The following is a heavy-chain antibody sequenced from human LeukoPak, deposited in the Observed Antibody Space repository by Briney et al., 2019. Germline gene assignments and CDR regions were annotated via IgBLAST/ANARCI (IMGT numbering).Heavy chain of an antibody. J-gene: IGHJ4*02. CDR3: ARGIVEMATKAKRGFDY. CDR1: GGSISSGGYY. D-gene: IGHD5-24*01. CDR2: IYYSGGT. V-gene: IGHV4-31*03. Sequence: PSQTLSLTCTVSGGSISSGGYYWSWIRQHPGKGLEWIGYIYYSGGTYYNPSLKSRVTISVDTSKNQFSLKLSSVTAADTAVYYCARGIVEMATKAKRGFDYWGQGTLVTVSS.